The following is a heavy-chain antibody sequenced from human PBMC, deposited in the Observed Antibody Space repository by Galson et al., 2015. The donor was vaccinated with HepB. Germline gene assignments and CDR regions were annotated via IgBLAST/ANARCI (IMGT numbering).Heavy chain of an antibody. Sequence: SVKVSCKASGYTFTSYYMHWVRQAPGQGLEWMGIINPSGGSTSYAQKFQGRVTMTRDTSTSTVYMELSSLRSEDTAVYYCARERVVVAAHRYYYYGMDVWGQGTTVTVSS. CDR3: ARERVVVAAHRYYYYGMDV. CDR1: GYTFTSYY. V-gene: IGHV1-46*03. J-gene: IGHJ6*02. CDR2: INPSGGST. D-gene: IGHD2-15*01.